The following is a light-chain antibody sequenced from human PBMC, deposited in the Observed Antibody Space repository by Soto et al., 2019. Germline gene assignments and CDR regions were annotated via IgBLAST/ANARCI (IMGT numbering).Light chain of an antibody. Sequence: EIVMTQSPATLSVSPGERATLSCRASQSVSSNLAWYQQKPGQAPRLLIYGASTRATGIPARFSGSGSGTEFTLNISSLQSEDFAGYYCQQYNKWGYTFGQGTKLEIK. CDR2: GAS. CDR1: QSVSSN. J-gene: IGKJ2*01. CDR3: QQYNKWGYT. V-gene: IGKV3-15*01.